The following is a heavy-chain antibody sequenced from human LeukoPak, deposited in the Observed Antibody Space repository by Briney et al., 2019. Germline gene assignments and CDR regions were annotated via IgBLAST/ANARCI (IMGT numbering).Heavy chain of an antibody. CDR2: ISYDGSNK. D-gene: IGHD4-17*01. Sequence: GGFLRLSCAASGFTFSSYAMHWVRQAPGKGLEWVAVISYDGSNKYYADSVKGRFTISRDNSKNTLYLQMNSLRAEDTAVYYCARTSHGDYGFYYYYYGMDVWGQGTTVTVSS. V-gene: IGHV3-30-3*01. CDR1: GFTFSSYA. J-gene: IGHJ6*02. CDR3: ARTSHGDYGFYYYYYGMDV.